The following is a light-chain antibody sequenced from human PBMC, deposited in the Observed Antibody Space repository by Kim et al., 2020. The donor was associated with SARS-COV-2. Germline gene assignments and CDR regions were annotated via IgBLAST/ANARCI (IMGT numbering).Light chain of an antibody. V-gene: IGLV2-14*03. CDR1: SSDVGGYNY. CDR2: DVS. Sequence: QSITISCTGTSSDVGGYNYVSWYQQHPGKAPKLMIYDVSNRPSGVSNRFSGSKSGNTASLTISGLQAEDESDYYCSSYTSSSTPYVFGTGTKVTVL. J-gene: IGLJ1*01. CDR3: SSYTSSSTPYV.